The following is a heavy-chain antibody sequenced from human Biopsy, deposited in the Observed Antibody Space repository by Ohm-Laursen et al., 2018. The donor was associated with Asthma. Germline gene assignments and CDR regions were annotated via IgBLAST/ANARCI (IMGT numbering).Heavy chain of an antibody. V-gene: IGHV4-59*01. CDR1: PGSINDYY. CDR3: ARATSTWSQSGPHYFDH. CDR2: VHSTGST. J-gene: IGHJ4*01. Sequence: GTLSLTCTVSPGSINDYYWNWIRQFPGKGLEWIGYVHSTGSTRFNPSLKSRLTISVDTSVDQVSLKLTSVTAADTAVYYCARATSTWSQSGPHYFDHWGHGTLVTVSS. D-gene: IGHD6-13*01.